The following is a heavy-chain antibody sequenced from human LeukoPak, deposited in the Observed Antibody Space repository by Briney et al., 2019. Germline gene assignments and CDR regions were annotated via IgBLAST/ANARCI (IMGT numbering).Heavy chain of an antibody. CDR3: TTDRMTRNGFFDY. J-gene: IGHJ4*02. Sequence: PGGSLRLSCTTSGFSFRDAYVSWVRQAPGKGLEWVGRVKSRADGGSTDYAGPVKGRFSISRDDSKNIVYLEMDSLKTDDTAVYYCTTDRMTRNGFFDYWGQGMQVIVSS. CDR2: VKSRADGGST. CDR1: GFSFRDAY. V-gene: IGHV3-15*01. D-gene: IGHD1-1*01.